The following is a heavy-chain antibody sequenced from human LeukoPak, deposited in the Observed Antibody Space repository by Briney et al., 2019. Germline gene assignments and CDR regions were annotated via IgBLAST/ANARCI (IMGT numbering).Heavy chain of an antibody. CDR1: GYTFTGYY. Sequence: ASVKVSCKASGYTFTGYYMHWVRQAPGQGLEWMGWINPNSGGTNYAQKFQGRVTMTRNTSISTAYMELSSLRSEDTAVYYCARARTYGSRSSHSGWFDPWGQGTLFTVSS. CDR3: ARARTYGSRSSHSGWFDP. V-gene: IGHV1-2*02. J-gene: IGHJ5*02. D-gene: IGHD3-10*01. CDR2: INPNSGGT.